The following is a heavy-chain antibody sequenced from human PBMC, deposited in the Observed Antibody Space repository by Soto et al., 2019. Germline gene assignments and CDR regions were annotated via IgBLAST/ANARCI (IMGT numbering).Heavy chain of an antibody. D-gene: IGHD5-18*01. J-gene: IGHJ4*02. Sequence: ASVKVSCKDSGGTFSSYAISWVRQAPGKGLEWMGGFDPEDGETIYAQKFQGRVTMAEDTSTDTAYMELSSLRSEDTAVYYCATDPRYSYGLFDYWGQGTLVTVSS. V-gene: IGHV1-24*01. CDR3: ATDPRYSYGLFDY. CDR2: FDPEDGET. CDR1: GGTFSSYA.